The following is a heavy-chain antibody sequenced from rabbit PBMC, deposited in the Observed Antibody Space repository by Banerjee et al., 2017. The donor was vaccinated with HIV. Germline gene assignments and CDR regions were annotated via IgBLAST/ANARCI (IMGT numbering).Heavy chain of an antibody. D-gene: IGHD1-1*01. CDR2: INTSSGNT. Sequence: QQQLEESGGGLVKPEGSLTLSCTASGFSFSNKYVMCWVRQAPGKGLEWIACINTSSGNTVYATWAKGRFTISRTSSTTVTLQMTSLTAADTATYFCAREGASSAGYVPDGFCALWGPGTLVTVS. CDR3: AREGASSAGYVPDGFCAL. J-gene: IGHJ4*01. CDR1: GFSFSNKYV. V-gene: IGHV1S45*01.